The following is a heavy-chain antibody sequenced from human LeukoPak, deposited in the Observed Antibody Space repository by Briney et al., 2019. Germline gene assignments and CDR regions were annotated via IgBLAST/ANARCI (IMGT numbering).Heavy chain of an antibody. D-gene: IGHD6-19*01. CDR2: LSYNGGGS. CDR3: AKRDTSGFYYFDY. J-gene: IGHJ4*02. CDR1: GFTFSSYG. Sequence: GGSLRLSCAASGFTFSSYGMHWVRQAPGRGLEWVSSLSYNGGGSYYADSVKGRFTISRDNSKNTLHLQMNSLRAEDTAVYYCAKRDTSGFYYFDYWGQGTLVTVSS. V-gene: IGHV3-23*01.